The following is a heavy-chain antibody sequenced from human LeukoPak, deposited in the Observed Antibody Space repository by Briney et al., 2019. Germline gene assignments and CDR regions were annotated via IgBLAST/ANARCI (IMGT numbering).Heavy chain of an antibody. V-gene: IGHV3-48*03. J-gene: IGHJ4*02. Sequence: GGSLRLSCAASGFTFSSYEMNWVRQAPGKGLEWVSYISSSGSTIYYADSVKGRFTISRDNAKNSLYLQMNSLRAEDTALYYCARDRYSGSYPLDYWGQGTLVTVSS. CDR1: GFTFSSYE. CDR3: ARDRYSGSYPLDY. CDR2: ISSSGSTI. D-gene: IGHD1-26*01.